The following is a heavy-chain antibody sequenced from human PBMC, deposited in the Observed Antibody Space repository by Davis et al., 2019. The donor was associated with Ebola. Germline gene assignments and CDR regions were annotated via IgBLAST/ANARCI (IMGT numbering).Heavy chain of an antibody. V-gene: IGHV4-39*07. CDR1: GGSISSGTYY. J-gene: IGHJ2*01. D-gene: IGHD6-6*01. Sequence: SETLSLTCTVSGGSISSGTYYWGWVRQPPGKGLEWIGAIYYNGRTYYNPSLESQVTISLDTSRNQFSLKLKSVTAADMAVYFCARLSGLFSSSSGALYFDLWGRGTLVSVSS. CDR2: IYYNGRT. CDR3: ARLSGLFSSSSGALYFDL.